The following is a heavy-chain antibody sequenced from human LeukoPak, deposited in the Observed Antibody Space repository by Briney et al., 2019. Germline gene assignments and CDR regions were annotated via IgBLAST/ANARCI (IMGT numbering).Heavy chain of an antibody. V-gene: IGHV1-46*01. J-gene: IGHJ4*02. Sequence: ASVKVSCKASGYIFTSCYMHWVRQAPGQVLEWMGIIDPSSGTTTYAQKFQGGVTMTRDTSTSTVNMELSSLRSEDTAVYYCARDLGVGYSGYLLPDYWGQGTLVTVSS. CDR3: ARDLGVGYSGYLLPDY. CDR2: IDPSSGTT. CDR1: GYIFTSCY. D-gene: IGHD3-3*01.